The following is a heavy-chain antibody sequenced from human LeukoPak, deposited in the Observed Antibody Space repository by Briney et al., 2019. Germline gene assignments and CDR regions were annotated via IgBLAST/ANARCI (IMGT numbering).Heavy chain of an antibody. V-gene: IGHV3-48*01. CDR3: ARVRASNGWPDAFDI. CDR2: ISSSSSTI. J-gene: IGHJ3*02. D-gene: IGHD6-19*01. Sequence: GGSLRLSCAASGFTFSSYSMNWVRQAPGKGLEWVSYISSSSSTIYYADSVKGRFTISRDNAKNSLYLQMNSLRAEDTAVYYCARVRASNGWPDAFDIWGQGTMVTVSS. CDR1: GFTFSSYS.